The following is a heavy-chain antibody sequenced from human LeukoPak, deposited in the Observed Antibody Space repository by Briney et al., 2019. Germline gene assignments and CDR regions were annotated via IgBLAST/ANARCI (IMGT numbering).Heavy chain of an antibody. V-gene: IGHV4-59*01. CDR2: IYYSGST. CDR3: ARIDWLFSDNWFDP. Sequence: SETLSLTCTVSGGSISSYYWSWIRQPPGKGLEWIGYIYYSGSTNYNPSLKSRVTISVDTSKNQFSLKLSSVTAADTAVYYWARIDWLFSDNWFDPWGQGTLVSVSS. CDR1: GGSISSYY. J-gene: IGHJ5*02. D-gene: IGHD3-9*01.